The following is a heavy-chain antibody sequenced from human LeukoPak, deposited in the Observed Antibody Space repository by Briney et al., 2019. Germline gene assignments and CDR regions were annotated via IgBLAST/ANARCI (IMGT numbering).Heavy chain of an antibody. D-gene: IGHD5/OR15-5a*01. Sequence: PGWSLRLSCAASGFTFRSYSMNWVRQAPGKGLEWASYISSSSSTIYYAATVKGRLTIYRDNAKNSLYLQMNSLGDEDTAVYYCARDDVVSTIALDYWGQGALVTVSS. J-gene: IGHJ4*02. CDR3: ARDDVVSTIALDY. V-gene: IGHV3-48*02. CDR2: ISSSSSTI. CDR1: GFTFRSYS.